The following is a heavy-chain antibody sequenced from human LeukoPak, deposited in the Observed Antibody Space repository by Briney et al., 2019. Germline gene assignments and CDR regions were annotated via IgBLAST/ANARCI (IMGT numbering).Heavy chain of an antibody. CDR3: ARSGCSGGSCWDY. D-gene: IGHD2-15*01. V-gene: IGHV7-4-1*02. Sequence: ASVKVSCKASGYSFTTYGMNWVPQAPGQGLEWMGWINTNTGNPTYAQGFTGRFVFSLDTSVSTAYLQISSLKSEDTAVYYRARSGCSGGSCWDYWGQGTLVTVSS. CDR1: GYSFTTYG. J-gene: IGHJ4*02. CDR2: INTNTGNP.